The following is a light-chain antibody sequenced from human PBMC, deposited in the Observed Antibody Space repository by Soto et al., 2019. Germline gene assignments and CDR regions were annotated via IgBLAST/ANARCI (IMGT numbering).Light chain of an antibody. Sequence: EIVLAQSPATLSLSPGERATLSCRASQSVNSYLAWYQQKPGQAPRLLIYDASNRATDIPARISGSGSGTDFTLTISSLEPADFAVYYCLQRSSWPWTFGQGTKVEIK. CDR3: LQRSSWPWT. V-gene: IGKV3-11*01. CDR2: DAS. CDR1: QSVNSY. J-gene: IGKJ1*01.